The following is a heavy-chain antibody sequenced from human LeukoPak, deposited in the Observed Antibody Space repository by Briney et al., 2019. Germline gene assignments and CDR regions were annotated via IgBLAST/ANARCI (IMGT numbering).Heavy chain of an antibody. J-gene: IGHJ4*02. CDR2: ISYDGSNK. Sequence: GGSLRLSCAASGFTFSSYAMHWVRQAPGEGLEWVAVISYDGSNKYYADSVKGRFTISRDNSKNTLYLQMNSLRAEDTAVYYCAGGDSHSIPHALDYWGQGTLVTVSS. CDR1: GFTFSSYA. D-gene: IGHD2-21*02. CDR3: AGGDSHSIPHALDY. V-gene: IGHV3-30-3*01.